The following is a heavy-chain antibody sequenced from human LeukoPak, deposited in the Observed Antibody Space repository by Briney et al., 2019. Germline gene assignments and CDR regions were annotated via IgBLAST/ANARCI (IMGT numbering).Heavy chain of an antibody. CDR2: IFSGGST. V-gene: IGHV3-53*01. J-gene: IGHJ3*02. CDR1: GFSVSSNF. Sequence: PGGSLRLSCAASGFSVSSNFMSWVRQAPGKGLECVSVIFSGGSTYYADSVKGRFTISRDNSKNTLYLQMNSLRAEDTAVYFCARGRRWDLLVSLIDASDIWGQGTMVTVSS. CDR3: ARGRRWDLLVSLIDASDI. D-gene: IGHD1-26*01.